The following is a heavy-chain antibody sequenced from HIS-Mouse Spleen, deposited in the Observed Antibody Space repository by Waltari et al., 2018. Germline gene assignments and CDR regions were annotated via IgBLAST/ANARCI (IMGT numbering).Heavy chain of an antibody. J-gene: IGHJ2*01. D-gene: IGHD6-6*01. CDR1: GGSCWGLY. Sequence: QVQLQQGGARLLKPSETLSLTCAVYGGSCWGLYFTWTPQPPGKGLAWIGEIHHTGSTNYNPSLKSRVTISVDTSKNQFSLKLSSVTAADTAVYYCARGDQVSGIAARRRWYFDLWGRGTLVTVSS. CDR2: IHHTGST. CDR3: ARGDQVSGIAARRRWYFDL. V-gene: IGHV4-34*01.